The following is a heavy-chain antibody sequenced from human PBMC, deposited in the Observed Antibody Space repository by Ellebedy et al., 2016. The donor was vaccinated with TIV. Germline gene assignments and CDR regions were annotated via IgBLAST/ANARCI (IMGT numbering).Heavy chain of an antibody. Sequence: MPSETLSLTCGVYGGSFSDYYWSWISKSPRTGLEWIGEINHSGSTIYNTSLKSRISMSVDTYKNQCSLKLTSVTAADAAVYYCARVRRWGIGTMFDFWGQGTLFTVSS. D-gene: IGHD1-1*01. CDR2: INHSGST. CDR3: ARVRRWGIGTMFDF. J-gene: IGHJ4*02. V-gene: IGHV4-34*01. CDR1: GGSFSDYY.